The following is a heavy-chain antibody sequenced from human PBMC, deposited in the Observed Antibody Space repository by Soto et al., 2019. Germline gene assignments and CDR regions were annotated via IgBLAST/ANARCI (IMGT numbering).Heavy chain of an antibody. CDR1: GFTFSSYG. D-gene: IGHD5-18*01. V-gene: IGHV3-30*18. CDR3: AKDEVVDTAMALDY. Sequence: AGGSLRLSCAASGFTFSSYGMHWVRQAPGKGLEWVAVISYDGSNKYYADSVKGRFTISRDNSKNTLYLQMNSLRAEDTAVYYCAKDEVVDTAMALDYWGQGTQVTVSS. J-gene: IGHJ4*02. CDR2: ISYDGSNK.